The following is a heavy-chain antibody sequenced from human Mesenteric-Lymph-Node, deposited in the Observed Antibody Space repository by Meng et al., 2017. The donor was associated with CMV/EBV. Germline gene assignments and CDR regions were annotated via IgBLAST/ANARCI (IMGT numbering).Heavy chain of an antibody. V-gene: IGHV1-2*02. CDR3: ARDRPIVVVPAAPSDKLYYYYYGMDV. CDR1: GYTFTGYY. Sequence: ASVKVSCKAFGYTFTGYYMHWVRQAPGQGLEWMGWINPNSGGTNYAQKFQGRVTMTRDTSISTAYMELSRLRSDDTAVYYCARDRPIVVVPAAPSDKLYYYYYGMDVWGQGTTVTVSS. D-gene: IGHD2-2*01. CDR2: INPNSGGT. J-gene: IGHJ6*02.